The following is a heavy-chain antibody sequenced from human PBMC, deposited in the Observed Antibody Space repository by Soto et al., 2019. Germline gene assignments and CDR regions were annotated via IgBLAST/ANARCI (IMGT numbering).Heavy chain of an antibody. CDR3: AKDHIVVVPAAIRGAFDI. J-gene: IGHJ3*02. CDR2: ISGSGGST. V-gene: IGHV3-23*01. Sequence: GGSLRLSCAASGFTFSSYAMSWVRQAPGKGLEWVSAISGSGGSTYYADSVKGRFTISRDNSKNTLYLQMNSLRAEDTAVYYCAKDHIVVVPAAIRGAFDIWGQGTMVTVSS. CDR1: GFTFSSYA. D-gene: IGHD2-2*01.